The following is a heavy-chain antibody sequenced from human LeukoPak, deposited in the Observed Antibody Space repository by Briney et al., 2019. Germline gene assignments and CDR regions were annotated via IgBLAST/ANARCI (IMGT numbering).Heavy chain of an antibody. Sequence: GESVKISCKASGYRFNPYWLGWVRRTPEKGLEGIGIVYPANSYTRHSPSFRGQVTISADMSITTAYLQWGSLKASDTAIYYCVRQADGGSYYDYWGQGTLVTVSS. D-gene: IGHD6-25*01. V-gene: IGHV5-51*01. CDR2: VYPANSYT. J-gene: IGHJ4*02. CDR1: GYRFNPYW. CDR3: VRQADGGSYYDY.